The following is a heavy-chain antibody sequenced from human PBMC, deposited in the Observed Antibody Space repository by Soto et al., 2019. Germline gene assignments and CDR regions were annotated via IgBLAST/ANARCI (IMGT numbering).Heavy chain of an antibody. V-gene: IGHV4-34*01. CDR3: ARDDYTGYYYGMDV. D-gene: IGHD4-4*01. CDR1: GGSFSGYY. CDR2: INHSGST. Sequence: SETLSLTCAVYGGSFSGYYWSWIRQPPGKGLEWIGEINHSGSTNYNPSLKSRVTISVDTSKNQFSLKLSSVTAADTAVYYCARDDYTGYYYGMDVWGQGTTVTVSS. J-gene: IGHJ6*02.